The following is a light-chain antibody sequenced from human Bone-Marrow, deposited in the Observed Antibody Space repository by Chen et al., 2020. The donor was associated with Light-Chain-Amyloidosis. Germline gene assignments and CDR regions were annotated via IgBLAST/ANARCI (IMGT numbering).Light chain of an antibody. J-gene: IGLJ2*01. CDR3: QSADSSGTYEVI. Sequence: SYELTQPPSVSVSPGQTARITCSGDDLPTKYAYWYQQKPGQAPVLVIHRDTERPSGISERFSGSSSGRTATLTISGVQAEDEADYHCQSADSSGTYEVILGGVTKLTVL. V-gene: IGLV3-25*03. CDR1: DLPTKY. CDR2: RDT.